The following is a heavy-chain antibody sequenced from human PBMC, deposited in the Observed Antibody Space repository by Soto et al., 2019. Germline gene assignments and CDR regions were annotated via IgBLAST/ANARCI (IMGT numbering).Heavy chain of an antibody. D-gene: IGHD2-15*01. V-gene: IGHV3-33*01. J-gene: IGHJ4*02. CDR2: IWYDGSNK. Sequence: QVQLVESGGGVVQPGRSLRLSCAASGFTFSSYGMHWVRQAPGKGLEWVAVIWYDGSNKYYADSVKGRFTISRDNSKNTLYLQMNSLSAEDTAVYYCAREGCSGGSCDPIGEWGQGTLVTVSS. CDR1: GFTFSSYG. CDR3: AREGCSGGSCDPIGE.